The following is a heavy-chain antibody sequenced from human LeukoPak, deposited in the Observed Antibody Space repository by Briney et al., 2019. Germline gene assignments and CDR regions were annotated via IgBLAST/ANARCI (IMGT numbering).Heavy chain of an antibody. V-gene: IGHV3-7*01. D-gene: IGHD6-13*01. Sequence: PGGSLRLSCAASEFIFSVYWMNWVRQAPGKEREWVANINQDGSEKQYVDSVRGRFTISRDNAKNSLYLQMNSLRVEDTAVYYCARDGFVGAADYWGQGTLVTVSS. J-gene: IGHJ4*02. CDR3: ARDGFVGAADY. CDR2: INQDGSEK. CDR1: EFIFSVYW.